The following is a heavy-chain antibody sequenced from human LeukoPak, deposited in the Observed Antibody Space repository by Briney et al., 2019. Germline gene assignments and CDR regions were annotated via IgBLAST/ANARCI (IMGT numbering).Heavy chain of an antibody. J-gene: IGHJ4*02. CDR3: AKSPMAVARGYFDY. D-gene: IGHD6-19*01. CDR1: GFTFSTYS. CDR2: ISGSGGST. V-gene: IGHV3-23*01. Sequence: GGSLRLSCAASGFTFSTYSFSWVRQAPGKGLECVSAISGSGGSTYYADSVKGRFTISRDNSKNTLYLQMNSLRAEDTAVYYCAKSPMAVARGYFDYWGQGTLVTVSS.